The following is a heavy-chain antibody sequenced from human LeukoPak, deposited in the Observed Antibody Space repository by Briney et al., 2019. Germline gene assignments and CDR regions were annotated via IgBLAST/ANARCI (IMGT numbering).Heavy chain of an antibody. CDR2: IKSKTDGGTT. J-gene: IGHJ4*02. CDR1: GFTFSSYA. CDR3: TTHSNYYGSGSYYNVQINLDY. D-gene: IGHD3-10*01. Sequence: GGSLRLSCAASGFTFSSYAMHWVRQAPGKGLEWVGRIKSKTDGGTTDYAAPVKGRFTISRDDSKNTLYLQMNSLKTEDTAVYYCTTHSNYYGSGSYYNVQINLDYWGQGTLVTVSS. V-gene: IGHV3-15*01.